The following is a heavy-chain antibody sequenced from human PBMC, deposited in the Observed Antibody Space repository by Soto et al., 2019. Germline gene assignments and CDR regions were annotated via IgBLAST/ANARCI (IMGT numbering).Heavy chain of an antibody. V-gene: IGHV1-2*02. D-gene: IGHD1-1*01. CDR3: GSTVPWRHKLPNCRHRFFYL. J-gene: IGHJ5*02. CDR1: GYSFSSSY. Sequence: ASVKVSCKASGYSFSSSYIHWVRQTPRHGLEWMGWINPKTGHTVLAEKFEDRVTMTRDTSINTVYMQLGSLTSDDTAIYYCGSTVPWRHKLPNCRHRFFYLLGQGTLVTVSS. CDR2: INPKTGHT.